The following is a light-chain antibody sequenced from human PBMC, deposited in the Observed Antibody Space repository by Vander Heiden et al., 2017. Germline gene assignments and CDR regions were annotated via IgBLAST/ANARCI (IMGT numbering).Light chain of an antibody. CDR2: GAS. CDR3: QQYGSSPLT. V-gene: IGKV3-20*01. J-gene: IGKJ4*01. CDR1: QSVSSSY. Sequence: EIVLTKSTGTLSLSPGERATLSCMASQSVSSSYLAWYQQKPGQAPRLLIYGASSRATGIPDRFSGSGSGTDFTLTISRLEPEDFAVYYCQQYGSSPLTFGGGTKVEIK.